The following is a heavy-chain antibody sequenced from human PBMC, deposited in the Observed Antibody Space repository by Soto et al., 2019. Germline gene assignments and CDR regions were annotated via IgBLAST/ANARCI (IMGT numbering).Heavy chain of an antibody. CDR1: GASISSSY. J-gene: IGHJ3*02. CDR2: VHHSGNT. V-gene: IGHV4-59*01. CDR3: ARGYYDSNGQSNTFDI. Sequence: SETLSLTCTVSGASISSSYWSWLRQSPGKGLEWIGHVHHSGNTNYNPSLKSRVTMSVDTSRNQFSVKLRSVTTADTAVYYCARGYYDSNGQSNTFDIWGQGTMVTVSS. D-gene: IGHD3-22*01.